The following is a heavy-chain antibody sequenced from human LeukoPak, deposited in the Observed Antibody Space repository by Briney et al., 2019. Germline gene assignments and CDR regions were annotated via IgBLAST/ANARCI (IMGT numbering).Heavy chain of an antibody. D-gene: IGHD5-24*01. CDR1: GFTFSSYA. J-gene: IGHJ4*02. Sequence: PGGSLRLSCAASGFTFSSYAMNWVRQAPGKGLEWVSGVSGSGGSTNYADSVKGRFTISRDNSYNTLYLQMNSLRAEDTAVYFCAKDARRDGYSYDYWGQGTLVTVSS. V-gene: IGHV3-23*01. CDR3: AKDARRDGYSYDY. CDR2: VSGSGGST.